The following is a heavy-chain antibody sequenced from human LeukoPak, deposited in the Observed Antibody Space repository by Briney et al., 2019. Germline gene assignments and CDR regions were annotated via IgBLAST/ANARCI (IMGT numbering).Heavy chain of an antibody. CDR3: ATEGYDILTGYEDGLHM. V-gene: IGHV4-30-4*01. D-gene: IGHD3-9*01. Sequence: SETLSLTCTVSGGSISSGDYYWSWIRQPPGKGLEWIGYIYYSGSTYYNPSLKSRVTISVDTSKNQFSLKLSSVTAADTATYYCATEGYDILTGYEDGLHMWGPGTLVTVSS. J-gene: IGHJ3*02. CDR2: IYYSGST. CDR1: GGSISSGDYY.